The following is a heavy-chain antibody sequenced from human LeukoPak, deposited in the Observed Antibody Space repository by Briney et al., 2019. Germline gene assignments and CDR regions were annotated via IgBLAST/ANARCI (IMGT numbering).Heavy chain of an antibody. CDR1: GGSFSGYY. V-gene: IGHV4-34*01. CDR2: INHSGST. J-gene: IGHJ6*03. Sequence: SETLSLTCAVYGGSFSGYYWSWIRQPPGGGLEWIGEINHSGSTNYNPSLKSRVTISVDTSKNQFSLKLSSVTAADTAVYYCARXRXIAXAYYYYYYYMDVWGKGTTVTVSS. CDR3: ARXRXIAXAYYYYYYYMDV. D-gene: IGHD6-13*01.